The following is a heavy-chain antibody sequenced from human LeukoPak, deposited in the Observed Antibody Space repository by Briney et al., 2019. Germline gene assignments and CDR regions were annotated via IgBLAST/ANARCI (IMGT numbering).Heavy chain of an antibody. Sequence: PGGSLRLSCAASGFTFSSYAMSWIRQPPGKGLEWIGEIIHSGKTNFNPSLKSRVTISVDTSKKHFSLNLTSVTAADTAVYYCARGSYFQYWDQGTPVIVSS. CDR3: ARGSYFQY. CDR2: IIHSGKT. J-gene: IGHJ1*01. CDR1: GFTFSSYA. D-gene: IGHD3-16*01. V-gene: IGHV4-34*01.